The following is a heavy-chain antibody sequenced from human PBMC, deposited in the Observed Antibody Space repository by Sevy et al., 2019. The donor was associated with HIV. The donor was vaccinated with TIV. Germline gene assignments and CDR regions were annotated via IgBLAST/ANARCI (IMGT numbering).Heavy chain of an antibody. Sequence: GGSLRLSCAASGFTFSSSWMSWVRQAPGKGLEWVANIKQDGSEKCYLDSVKGRFTISRDNAKNSLYLQMNSLKGEDTAVYYCARDFAELDYWGQGTLVTVSS. V-gene: IGHV3-7*01. CDR2: IKQDGSEK. CDR3: ARDFAELDY. J-gene: IGHJ4*02. CDR1: GFTFSSSW.